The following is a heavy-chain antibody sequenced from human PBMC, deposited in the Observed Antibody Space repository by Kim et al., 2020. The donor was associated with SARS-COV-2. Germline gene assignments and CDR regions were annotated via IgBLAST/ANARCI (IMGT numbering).Heavy chain of an antibody. CDR1: GYTFTGYY. Sequence: ASVKVSCKASGYTFTGYYMHWVRQAPGQGLEWMGWINPNSGGTNYAQKFQGRVTMTRDTSISTAYMELSRLRSDDTAVYYCASGTSIAAATKGAYWFDPWGQGTLVTVSS. J-gene: IGHJ5*02. CDR3: ASGTSIAAATKGAYWFDP. CDR2: INPNSGGT. D-gene: IGHD6-13*01. V-gene: IGHV1-2*02.